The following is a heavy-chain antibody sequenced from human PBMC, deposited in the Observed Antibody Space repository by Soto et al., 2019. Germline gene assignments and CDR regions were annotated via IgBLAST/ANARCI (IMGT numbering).Heavy chain of an antibody. D-gene: IGHD4-17*01. CDR3: ANSWTTLTTGFDF. V-gene: IGHV3-30*18. Sequence: GGSLRLSCVASGFPFSNYAMHWVRQAPGKGLGWVAVISSDGSEKYYLDSVRDRFTISRDNSKNTLYLQMNNLRPEDTAMYYCANSWTTLTTGFDFWGQGALVNVSS. CDR1: GFPFSNYA. J-gene: IGHJ4*02. CDR2: ISSDGSEK.